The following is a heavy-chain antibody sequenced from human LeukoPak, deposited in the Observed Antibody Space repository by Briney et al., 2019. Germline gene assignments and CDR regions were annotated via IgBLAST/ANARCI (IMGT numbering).Heavy chain of an antibody. V-gene: IGHV4-38-2*02. CDR1: GYSISSGYY. J-gene: IGHJ6*03. Sequence: PSETLSLTCTVSGYSISSGYYWGWIRQPPGKGLEWIGSIYHSGRTFYNPSLKSRVTISVDKSKNQFSLNLNSVTAADTAVYFCARPFYYYMDVWGKGTTVTVSS. CDR3: ARPFYYYMDV. CDR2: IYHSGRT.